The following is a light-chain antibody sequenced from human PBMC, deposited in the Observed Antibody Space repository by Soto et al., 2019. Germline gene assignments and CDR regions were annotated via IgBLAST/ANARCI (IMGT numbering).Light chain of an antibody. CDR2: GTS. CDR3: QQFDDSVT. CDR1: PSVTNF. Sequence: EIVLTQSPATLSLSPGERATLSCRASPSVTNFLAWYQQKPGQAPRLLIYGTSDRATGTPDRFSGSGSGTDFTLTISRLEPEDSAVYYCQQFDDSVTFGQGTRLEIK. V-gene: IGKV3-20*01. J-gene: IGKJ5*01.